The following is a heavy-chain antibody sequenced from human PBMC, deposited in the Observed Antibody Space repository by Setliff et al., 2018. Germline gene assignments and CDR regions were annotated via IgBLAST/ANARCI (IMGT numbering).Heavy chain of an antibody. CDR3: ARSDYNFWSGYLLPYYFDY. D-gene: IGHD3-3*01. CDR1: GGTFSSYA. CDR2: IIPIFGTA. V-gene: IGHV1-69*13. Sequence: SVKVSCKASGGTFSSYAISWVRQAPGQGLEWTGGIIPIFGTANYAQKFQGRVTITADESTSTAYMELSTLRSEDTAVYYCARSDYNFWSGYLLPYYFDYWGQGTLVTV. J-gene: IGHJ4*02.